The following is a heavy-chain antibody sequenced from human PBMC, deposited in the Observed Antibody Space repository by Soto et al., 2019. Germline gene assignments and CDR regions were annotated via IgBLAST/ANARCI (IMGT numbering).Heavy chain of an antibody. J-gene: IGHJ4*02. D-gene: IGHD5-18*01. V-gene: IGHV3-23*01. CDR2: VSGSTYTA. CDR1: GFTFSSHA. CDR3: ASDRTDYSYCNFDY. Sequence: EVQLLESGGGLVQPGGSLRLSCAASGFTFSSHAMSWVRQAPGKGLEWVSTVSGSTYTAYYADSVKGRFTISRDNSKNTLYLQMNSLTVEDTAVYYCASDRTDYSYCNFDYWGQGTLVTVSS.